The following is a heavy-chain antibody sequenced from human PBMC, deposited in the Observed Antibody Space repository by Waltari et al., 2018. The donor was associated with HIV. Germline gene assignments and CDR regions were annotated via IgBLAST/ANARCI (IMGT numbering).Heavy chain of an antibody. Sequence: DVQLVESGGGLVKPGGSLRLACAGSGFSFTYYSMTWVRQAPGKGLEWVSSISRDSHYIYYADSVKGRFTISRDNARNSLFLQMNSLRADDSAVYYCVRGGEGTYGDYWGQGTLVTVSS. V-gene: IGHV3-21*01. CDR1: GFSFTYYS. J-gene: IGHJ4*02. CDR3: VRGGEGTYGDY. D-gene: IGHD3-16*01. CDR2: ISRDSHYI.